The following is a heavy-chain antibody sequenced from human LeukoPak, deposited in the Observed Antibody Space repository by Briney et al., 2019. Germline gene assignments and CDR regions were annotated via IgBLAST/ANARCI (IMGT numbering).Heavy chain of an antibody. J-gene: IGHJ4*02. V-gene: IGHV3-33*01. CDR3: ASELVVGY. Sequence: PGGSLRLSCAASGFTISSYGMRWVRQAPGKGLEWVAVIWYDGSNKYYADSVKGRFTISRDNAKNTLYLQMDSLRDEDTAVYYCASELVVGYWGLGTLVTVSS. CDR2: IWYDGSNK. D-gene: IGHD1-26*01. CDR1: GFTISSYG.